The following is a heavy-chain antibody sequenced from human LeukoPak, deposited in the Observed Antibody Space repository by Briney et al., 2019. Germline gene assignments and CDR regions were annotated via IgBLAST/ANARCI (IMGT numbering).Heavy chain of an antibody. CDR2: IIPFFGTT. CDR1: GYTFTSYG. J-gene: IGHJ6*03. CDR3: ARSPQVWSGYYNEYYYYMDV. D-gene: IGHD3-3*01. V-gene: IGHV1-69*06. Sequence: SVKVSCKASGYTFTSYGISWVRQAPGQGLEWMGGIIPFFGTTNYAQKFQGRVTIIADKSTSTAYMELSSLRSEDTAVYYCARSPQVWSGYYNEYYYYMDVWGKGTTVTVSS.